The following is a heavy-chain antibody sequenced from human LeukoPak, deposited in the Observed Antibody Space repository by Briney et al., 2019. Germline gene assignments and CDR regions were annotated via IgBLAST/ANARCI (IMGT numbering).Heavy chain of an antibody. CDR1: GFTFSNYG. J-gene: IGHJ4*02. V-gene: IGHV3-21*01. CDR3: ARGRGGYYFDY. CDR2: ISSSSSYI. D-gene: IGHD3-16*01. Sequence: PGRSLRLSCAASGFTFSNYGFHWVRQAPGKGLEWVSSISSSSSYIYYADSVKGRFTISRDNAKNSLYLQMNSLGAEDTAVYYCARGRGGYYFDYWGQGTLVTVSS.